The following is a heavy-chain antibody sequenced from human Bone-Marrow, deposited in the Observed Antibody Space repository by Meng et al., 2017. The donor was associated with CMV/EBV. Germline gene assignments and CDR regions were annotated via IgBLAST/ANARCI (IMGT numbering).Heavy chain of an antibody. Sequence: GGSLRLSCAASGFTFSSYGMHWVRQAPGKGLEWVAVIWYDGSNKYYADSVKGRFTISRDNSKNTPYLQMNSLRAEDTAVYYCARDASLFGELLFLFDYWGQGTLVTVSS. D-gene: IGHD3-10*02. CDR3: ARDASLFGELLFLFDY. CDR2: IWYDGSNK. J-gene: IGHJ4*02. V-gene: IGHV3-30*19. CDR1: GFTFSSYG.